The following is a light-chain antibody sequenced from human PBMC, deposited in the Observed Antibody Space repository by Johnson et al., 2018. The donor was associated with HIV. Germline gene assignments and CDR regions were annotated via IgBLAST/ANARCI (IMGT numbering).Light chain of an antibody. CDR3: GTWDSGLSAWGYV. V-gene: IGLV1-51*02. Sequence: QSVLTQPPSVSAAPGQKVTISCSGSSSNIGNNYVSWYQQLPGTAPKLLIYENNKRPSGIPDRFSGSKSGTSATLGITGLQTGDEADYYCGTWDSGLSAWGYVFGTGTKVTVL. CDR1: SSNIGNNY. CDR2: ENN. J-gene: IGLJ1*01.